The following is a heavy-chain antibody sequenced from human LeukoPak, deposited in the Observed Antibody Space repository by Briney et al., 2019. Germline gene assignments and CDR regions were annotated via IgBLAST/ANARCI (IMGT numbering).Heavy chain of an antibody. CDR2: INHSGST. J-gene: IGHJ5*02. V-gene: IGHV4-34*01. CDR3: ARHRPQYYYGSGSLNWFDP. Sequence: SETLSLTCAVYGGSFSGYYWSWIRQPPGKGLEWIGEINHSGSTNYNPSLKSRVTISVDTSKNQFSLKLSSVTAADTAVYYCARHRPQYYYGSGSLNWFDPWGQGTLVTVSS. CDR1: GGSFSGYY. D-gene: IGHD3-10*01.